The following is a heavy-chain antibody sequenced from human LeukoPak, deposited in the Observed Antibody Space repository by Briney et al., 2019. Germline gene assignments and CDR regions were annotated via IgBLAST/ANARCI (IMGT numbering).Heavy chain of an antibody. D-gene: IGHD3-10*01. CDR3: AKFPYYYGSGSYYDY. J-gene: IGHJ4*02. V-gene: IGHV3-23*01. CDR1: GFTFSTYA. Sequence: GGSLRLSCAASGFTFSTYAMSWVRQAPGKGLEWVSAISGSGGSANYADSVKGRFTISRDNSKNTLYLQMNSLRAEDTAVYYCAKFPYYYGSGSYYDYWGQGTLVTVSS. CDR2: ISGSGGSA.